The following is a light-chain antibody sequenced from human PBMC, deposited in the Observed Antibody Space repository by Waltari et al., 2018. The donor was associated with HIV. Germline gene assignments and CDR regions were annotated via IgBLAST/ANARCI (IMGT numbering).Light chain of an antibody. CDR2: WAS. Sequence: DIMMTQSPDSLAVSLGERATINCKSSQSLLYSSNNKNYLAWYQQKPGQPPKLLIYWASTRQSGVPDRFSGSGSGTDFTLSISSLQAEDVAVYYCQQYYGSPFTFGPGTKVDIK. CDR1: QSLLYSSNNKNY. J-gene: IGKJ3*01. V-gene: IGKV4-1*01. CDR3: QQYYGSPFT.